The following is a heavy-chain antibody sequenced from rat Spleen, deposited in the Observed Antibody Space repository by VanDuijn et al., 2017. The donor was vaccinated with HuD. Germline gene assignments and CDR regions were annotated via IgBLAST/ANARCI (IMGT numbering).Heavy chain of an antibody. CDR1: GYSITSNY. CDR2: ISYSGST. Sequence: EVQLQESGPGLVKPSQSLSLTCSVTGYSITSNYWGWIRKFPGNKMEWIGHISYSGSTSYNPSLKSRISITRDTSKNQFFLQVNSVTTEDTATYYCARLEATYWFAYWGQGTLVTVSS. D-gene: IGHD1-10*01. J-gene: IGHJ3*01. V-gene: IGHV3-1*01. CDR3: ARLEATYWFAY.